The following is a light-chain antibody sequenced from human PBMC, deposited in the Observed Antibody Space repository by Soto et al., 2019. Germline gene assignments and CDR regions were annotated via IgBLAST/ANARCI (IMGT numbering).Light chain of an antibody. CDR1: ESISTW. J-gene: IGKJ1*01. Sequence: DSQMTQSPSSLSASVGDRVTITCRASESISTWLAWYQQKPGKAPKLLIYGASSLESGVPPRFSGDGSGTEFTLTISSLQRDDFGTYYCQQYSRLWSFGQGTKVDIK. V-gene: IGKV1-5*03. CDR3: QQYSRLWS. CDR2: GAS.